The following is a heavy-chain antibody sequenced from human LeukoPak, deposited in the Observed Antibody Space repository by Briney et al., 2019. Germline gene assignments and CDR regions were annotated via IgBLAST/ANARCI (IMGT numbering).Heavy chain of an antibody. CDR1: GGSFSGYY. CDR3: ARNYDILTGYHLGFDY. J-gene: IGHJ4*02. CDR2: INHSGST. Sequence: SETLSLTCAVYGGSFSGYYWSWIRQPPGKGLEWIGEINHSGSTNYNPSLKSRVTISVDTSKNQFSLKLSSVTAADTAVYYCARNYDILTGYHLGFDYWGQGTLVTVSS. V-gene: IGHV4-34*01. D-gene: IGHD3-9*01.